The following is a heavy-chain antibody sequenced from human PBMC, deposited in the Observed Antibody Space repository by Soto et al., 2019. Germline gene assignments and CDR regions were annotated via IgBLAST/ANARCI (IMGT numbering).Heavy chain of an antibody. J-gene: IGHJ6*02. V-gene: IGHV5-10-1*01. CDR2: IDPYDSYT. Sequence: GESLKISCKGSGYNFNNYWINWVRQMPGKGLEWMGRIDPYDSYTNYSPSFQGHVTISVDTSSSTAYLQWSSLKASDTAMYYCARPPLPGFGKYAMDVSGQATTVTVSS. CDR1: GYNFNNYW. D-gene: IGHD3-10*01. CDR3: ARPPLPGFGKYAMDV.